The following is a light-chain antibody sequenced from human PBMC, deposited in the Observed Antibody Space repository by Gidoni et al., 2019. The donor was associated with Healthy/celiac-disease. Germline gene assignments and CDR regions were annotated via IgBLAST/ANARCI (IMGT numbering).Light chain of an antibody. CDR3: QQYGSSLWT. Sequence: EIVLTQSPGTLSLSPGERATLSCRASLSVSSSYLAWYQQKPGQAPRLLIYGASSRATGIPDRFSGSGSGTDFTLTISRLEPEDFAVYYCQQYGSSLWTFXQXTKVEIK. CDR2: GAS. J-gene: IGKJ1*01. CDR1: LSVSSSY. V-gene: IGKV3-20*01.